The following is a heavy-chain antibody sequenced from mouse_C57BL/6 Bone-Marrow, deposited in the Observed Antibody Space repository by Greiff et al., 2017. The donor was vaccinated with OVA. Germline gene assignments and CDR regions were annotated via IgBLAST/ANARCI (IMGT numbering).Heavy chain of an antibody. CDR3: ARRSYGYAMDY. V-gene: IGHV5-12*01. D-gene: IGHD1-1*01. CDR2: ISNGGGST. Sequence: EVKVVESGGGLVQPGGSLKLSCAASGFTFSDYYMYWVRQTPEKRLEWVAYISNGGGSTYYPDTVKGRFTISRDNAKNTLYLQMSRLKSEDTAMYYCARRSYGYAMDYWGQGTSVTVSS. CDR1: GFTFSDYY. J-gene: IGHJ4*01.